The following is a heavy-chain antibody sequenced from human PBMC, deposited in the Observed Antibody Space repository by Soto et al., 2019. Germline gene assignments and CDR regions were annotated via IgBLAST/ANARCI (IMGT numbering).Heavy chain of an antibody. Sequence: GGSLRLSCAASGFTFSNYDVIGVRQAPGKGLEWVSWISGSGTNINYADSMKGRLTISRDNAENSVFLQMNSLRAEDTAVYFCARNGGGLDFWGQGTLVTVSS. D-gene: IGHD3-16*01. J-gene: IGHJ4*02. CDR1: GFTFSNYD. V-gene: IGHV3-48*01. CDR3: ARNGGGLDF. CDR2: ISGSGTNI.